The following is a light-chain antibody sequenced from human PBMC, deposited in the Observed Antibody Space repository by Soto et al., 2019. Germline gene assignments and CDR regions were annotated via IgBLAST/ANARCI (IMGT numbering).Light chain of an antibody. V-gene: IGKV3-11*01. J-gene: IGKJ4*01. CDR1: QSVTTY. CDR2: DAS. Sequence: EIVLTQSPATLSLSPGERATLSCRASQSVTTYLAWYRQKPGQAPRLLIYDASNRASGIPARFSGSGSWTDFTLTISSLEPEDFAVYYCQQRSIWPRSFGGGTRVEIK. CDR3: QQRSIWPRS.